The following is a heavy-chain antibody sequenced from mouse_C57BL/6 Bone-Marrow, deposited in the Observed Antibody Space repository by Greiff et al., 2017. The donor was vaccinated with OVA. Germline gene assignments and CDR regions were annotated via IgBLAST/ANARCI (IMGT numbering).Heavy chain of an antibody. V-gene: IGHV1-19*01. CDR3: ANYYGSSHWYFDV. Sequence: VQLQQSGPVLVKPGASVKMSCKASGYTFTDYYMNWVKQSHGKSLEWIGVINPYNGGTSYNQKFKGKATLTVDKSSSTAYMELNSLTSEDSAVYYWANYYGSSHWYFDVWGTGTTVTVSS. D-gene: IGHD1-1*01. J-gene: IGHJ1*03. CDR1: GYTFTDYY. CDR2: INPYNGGT.